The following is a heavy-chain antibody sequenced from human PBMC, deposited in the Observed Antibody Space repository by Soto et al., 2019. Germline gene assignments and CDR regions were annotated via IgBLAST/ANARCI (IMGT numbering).Heavy chain of an antibody. V-gene: IGHV3-13*01. D-gene: IGHD3-16*01. CDR1: GFTFSSYD. Sequence: PGGSLRLSCAASGFTFSSYDMHWVRQATGKGLEWVSAIGTAGDTYYPGSVKGRFTISRENAKNSLYLQMNSLRAEDTAVYYCERNPYSRAVWAVGGKGTTVPVSS. CDR2: IGTAGDT. CDR3: ERNPYSRAVWAV. J-gene: IGHJ6*04.